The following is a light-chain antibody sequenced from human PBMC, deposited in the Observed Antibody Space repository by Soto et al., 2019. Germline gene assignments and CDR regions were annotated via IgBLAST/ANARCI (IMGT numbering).Light chain of an antibody. CDR3: SSHTCGSTRV. CDR2: EVT. J-gene: IGLJ1*01. V-gene: IGLV2-14*01. CDR1: FSDVGGYDY. Sequence: QSALTQPASVSGSPGQSIAISCTGTFSDVGGYDYVSWYQQHPDKAPKLMIYEVTKRPSGVSNRFSGSKSGNTASLTISGLQPEDEADYYCSSHTCGSTRVFGSGTKVTVL.